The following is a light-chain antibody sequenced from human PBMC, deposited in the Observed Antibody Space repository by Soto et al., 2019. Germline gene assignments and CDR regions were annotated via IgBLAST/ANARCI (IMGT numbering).Light chain of an antibody. J-gene: IGKJ5*01. CDR1: QGISSY. Sequence: AILLTQSPSTLSSSPGDRVTLSCRASQGISSYLAWYQQKPGKAPKLLIYAASTLQSGVPSRFSGSGSETDFTLTISSLQSEDFATYYCQQYYSYPITFGQGTRLEIK. CDR3: QQYYSYPIT. V-gene: IGKV1-8*01. CDR2: AAS.